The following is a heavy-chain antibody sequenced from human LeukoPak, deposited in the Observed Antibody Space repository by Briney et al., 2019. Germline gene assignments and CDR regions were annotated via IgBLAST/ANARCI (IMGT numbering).Heavy chain of an antibody. Sequence: PGGSLRLSCVGSGFTFSSHAMSWVRQAPEKGLEWVSGIYEGGQTTHYADSVKGRFTISRDNSKNTLYLQMNSLRAEDTAVYYCAKEGDFYDILTDYWGQGTLVTVSS. J-gene: IGHJ4*02. CDR2: IYEGGQTT. CDR3: AKEGDFYDILTDY. CDR1: GFTFSSHA. V-gene: IGHV3-23*01. D-gene: IGHD3-9*01.